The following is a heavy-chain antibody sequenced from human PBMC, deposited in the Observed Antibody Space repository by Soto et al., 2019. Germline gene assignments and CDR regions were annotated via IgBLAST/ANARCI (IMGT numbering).Heavy chain of an antibody. D-gene: IGHD3-3*01. CDR1: GFTFSSYA. CDR2: ISGSGGST. Sequence: HPGGSLRLSCAASGFTFSSYAMSWVRQAPGKGLEWVSAISGSGGSTYYADSVKGRFTISRDNSKNTLYLQMNSLRAEDTAVYYCAKATIGLRFLEWLSAPYYFDYWGQGTLVTVSS. V-gene: IGHV3-23*01. J-gene: IGHJ4*02. CDR3: AKATIGLRFLEWLSAPYYFDY.